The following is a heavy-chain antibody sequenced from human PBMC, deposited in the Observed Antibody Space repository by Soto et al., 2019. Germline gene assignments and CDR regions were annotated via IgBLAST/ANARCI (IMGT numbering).Heavy chain of an antibody. J-gene: IGHJ4*02. D-gene: IGHD6-13*01. V-gene: IGHV3-23*01. CDR1: GFTFSSYA. CDR3: AKSSTGYTSSWYFDE. Sequence: PGGSLRLSCAASGFTFSSYAMSWVRQAPGKGLEWVSGISDSGGYTYYADSVKGRFTISRDNSKNTLYVQMKSLRAEDTAVYFCAKSSTGYTSSWYFDEWGQGTLVTVSS. CDR2: ISDSGGYT.